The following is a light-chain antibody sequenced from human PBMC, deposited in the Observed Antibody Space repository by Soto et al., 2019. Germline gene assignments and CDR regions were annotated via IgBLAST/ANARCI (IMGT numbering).Light chain of an antibody. Sequence: QSVLTQPASVSWSPGQSITISCTGTSSDVGSYNLVSWYQQHPGKAPKLMIYEVSKRPSGVSNRFSGSKSGNTASLTISGLQAEDEADYYCCSYAGSSTPLIFGTGTKLTVL. CDR1: SSDVGSYNL. CDR3: CSYAGSSTPLI. CDR2: EVS. J-gene: IGLJ1*01. V-gene: IGLV2-23*02.